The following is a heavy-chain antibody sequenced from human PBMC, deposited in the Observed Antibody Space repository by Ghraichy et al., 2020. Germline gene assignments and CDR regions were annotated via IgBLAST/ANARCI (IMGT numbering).Heavy chain of an antibody. CDR3: ARDHSSSWYLAFDD. J-gene: IGHJ4*02. CDR1: GFTFSKYG. Sequence: GGSLRLSCAASGFTFSKYGMHWVRQAPGKGLEWVAVISYDGSNKKYAESGRFTISRDNSKNTLYLQMDSLRGEDTAVYFCARDHSSSWYLAFDDWGQGTLVTVSS. V-gene: IGHV3-30*03. D-gene: IGHD3-22*01. CDR2: ISYDGSNK.